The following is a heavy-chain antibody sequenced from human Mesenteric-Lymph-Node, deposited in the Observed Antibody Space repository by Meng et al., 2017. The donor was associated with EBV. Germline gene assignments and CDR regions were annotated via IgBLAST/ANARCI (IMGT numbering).Heavy chain of an antibody. V-gene: IGHV4-4*02. CDR2: IYHGGST. CDR1: GGSISSSNW. J-gene: IGHJ2*01. CDR3: ARGEIVRGEWYFDL. Sequence: QVQVQESVPGMVRPSGTLSLTCFVSGGSISSSNWWSWVRQSTGKGLEWIGEIYHGGSTNYNPSLKSRVTMSVDKSQNQFSLKLTSVTAADRAIYYCARGEIVRGEWYFDLWGRGTLVTVSS. D-gene: IGHD1-26*01.